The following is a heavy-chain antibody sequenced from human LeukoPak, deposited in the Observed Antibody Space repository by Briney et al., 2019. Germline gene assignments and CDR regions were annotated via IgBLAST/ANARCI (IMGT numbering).Heavy chain of an antibody. Sequence: GGSLRLSCAASGFTFSSYGMHWVRQAPGKGLEWVSYISSSGSTIYYADSVKGRFTISRDNAKNSLYLQMNSLRAEDTAVYYCARRTQLERGHDAFDIWGQGTMVTVSS. J-gene: IGHJ3*02. CDR3: ARRTQLERGHDAFDI. CDR1: GFTFSSYG. D-gene: IGHD1-1*01. CDR2: ISSSGSTI. V-gene: IGHV3-48*04.